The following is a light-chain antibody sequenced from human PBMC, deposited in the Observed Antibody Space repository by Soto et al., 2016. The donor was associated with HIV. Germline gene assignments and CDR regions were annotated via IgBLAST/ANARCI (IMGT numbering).Light chain of an antibody. CDR2: AAS. V-gene: IGKV1-33*01. CDR3: QRYDNLPIT. J-gene: IGKJ5*01. Sequence: DIQMTQSPSSLSAAVKDKVTITCRASRPIDKYLNWYQQKPGKAPKLLIYAASSLQSGVPPRFSGSGSGTYFTFTITSLQSEDIATYYCQRYDNLPITFGQGTRLVI. CDR1: RPIDKY.